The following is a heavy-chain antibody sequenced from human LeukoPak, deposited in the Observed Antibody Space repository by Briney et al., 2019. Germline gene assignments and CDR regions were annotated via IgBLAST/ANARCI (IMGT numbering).Heavy chain of an antibody. J-gene: IGHJ6*02. CDR1: GYTFTSYA. CDR3: ARDDYYDSSASYYYGMAV. Sequence: ASVKVSCKASGYTFTSYAMNWVRQAPGQGLEWIGWINTNTGNPTYAQGFTGRFVFSLDTSVSTAYLQISRLKAQDTPVYYCARDDYYDSSASYYYGMAVWGQGPTVTASS. D-gene: IGHD3-22*01. CDR2: INTNTGNP. V-gene: IGHV7-4-1*02.